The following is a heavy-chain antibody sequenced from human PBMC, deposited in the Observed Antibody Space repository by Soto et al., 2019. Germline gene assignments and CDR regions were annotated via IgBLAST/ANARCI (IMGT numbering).Heavy chain of an antibody. Sequence: SETLSLTGTVSGGSISSSSYYWGWIRQPPGKGLEWIGSIDYSGSTYYNPSLKRRVTISVDTSKNQFSLKLSSVTAQDTAVYYCARPLWDIVVVPTAIPWDAFDIWGQGTMVTVSS. CDR2: IDYSGST. D-gene: IGHD2-2*02. CDR1: GGSISSSSYY. CDR3: ARPLWDIVVVPTAIPWDAFDI. J-gene: IGHJ3*02. V-gene: IGHV4-39*01.